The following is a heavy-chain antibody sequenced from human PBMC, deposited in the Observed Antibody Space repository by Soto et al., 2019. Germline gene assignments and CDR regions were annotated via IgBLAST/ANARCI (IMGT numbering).Heavy chain of an antibody. V-gene: IGHV4-30-4*07. Sequence: PSETLSLTCAVSGGSISSGGYSWSWIRQPPGKGLEWIGYFFDGGKTDYNPSLKGRVTISGDTSKNQLSLTLTSATAADTAVYYCARQESMDIYDTYDYYLGFWFDSWGQGTLVTVSS. CDR3: ARQESMDIYDTYDYYLGFWFDS. CDR1: GGSISSGGYS. J-gene: IGHJ5*01. CDR2: FFDGGKT. D-gene: IGHD3-22*01.